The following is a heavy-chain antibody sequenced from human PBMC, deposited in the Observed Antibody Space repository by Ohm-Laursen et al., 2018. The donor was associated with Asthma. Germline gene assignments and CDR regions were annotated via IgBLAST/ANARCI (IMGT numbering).Heavy chain of an antibody. CDR1: GGTFSSYA. J-gene: IGHJ6*02. CDR3: ASHSQVGYCSSTSCYNYYYYGMDV. Sequence: ASVKVSCKASGGTFSSYAISWVRQAPGQGLEWMGGIIPIFGTANYAQKFQGRVTITADESTSTAYMELSSLRSEDTAVYYCASHSQVGYCSSTSCYNYYYYGMDVWGQGTTVTVSS. V-gene: IGHV1-69*13. D-gene: IGHD2-2*02. CDR2: IIPIFGTA.